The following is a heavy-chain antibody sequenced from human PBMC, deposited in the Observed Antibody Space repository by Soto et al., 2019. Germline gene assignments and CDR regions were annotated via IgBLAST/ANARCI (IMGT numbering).Heavy chain of an antibody. Sequence: TSETLSLTCAVSGYSIASGYYWAWIRQSPGKGLEWIGSIYHAGSVYYNPSLNSRVAVSLDTSKNHFSLKLTSVTAADTAVYYCARTSDYYGMDVWGQGTTVTVSS. J-gene: IGHJ6*02. V-gene: IGHV4-38-2*01. CDR1: GYSIASGYY. CDR2: IYHAGSV. CDR3: ARTSDYYGMDV.